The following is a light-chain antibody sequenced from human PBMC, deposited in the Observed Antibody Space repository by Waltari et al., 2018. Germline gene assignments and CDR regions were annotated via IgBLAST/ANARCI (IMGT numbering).Light chain of an antibody. CDR2: GAS. Sequence: EIVLTQSPGTLSLSPGDRAILSCRARQSVSKYLAWYQQKPGQAPMLLIYGASSRATGIPDRFSGSGSGTDFSLTISRLEPEDFAVYYCQQYVSLPATFGQGTKVEIE. J-gene: IGKJ1*01. CDR3: QQYVSLPAT. V-gene: IGKV3-20*01. CDR1: QSVSKY.